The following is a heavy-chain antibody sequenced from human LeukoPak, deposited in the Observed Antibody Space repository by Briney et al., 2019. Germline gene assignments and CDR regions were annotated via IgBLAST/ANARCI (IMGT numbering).Heavy chain of an antibody. Sequence: PSETLSLTCTDSGGSIRSYYWSWIRQPPGKGLEWIGYIYYSGSTNYNPSLKSRVTISVDTSKNQFSLKLSSVTAADTAVYYCARSPAAAAYFDYWGQGTLVTVSS. V-gene: IGHV4-59*08. D-gene: IGHD6-13*01. CDR1: GGSIRSYY. CDR2: IYYSGST. J-gene: IGHJ4*02. CDR3: ARSPAAAAYFDY.